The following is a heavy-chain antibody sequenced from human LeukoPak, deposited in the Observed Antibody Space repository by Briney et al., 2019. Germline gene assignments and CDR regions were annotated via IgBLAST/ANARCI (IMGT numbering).Heavy chain of an antibody. CDR2: INPNSGGT. J-gene: IGHJ6*02. CDR1: GYTFTGYY. Sequence: GASVKVSCKASGYTFTGYYMHWVRQAPGQELEWMGWINPNSGGTNYAQKFQGRVTMTRDTSISTAYMELSRLRSDDTAVYYCARDIVVVPAPSRGYYYYGMDVWGQGTTVTVSS. CDR3: ARDIVVVPAPSRGYYYYGMDV. D-gene: IGHD2-2*01. V-gene: IGHV1-2*02.